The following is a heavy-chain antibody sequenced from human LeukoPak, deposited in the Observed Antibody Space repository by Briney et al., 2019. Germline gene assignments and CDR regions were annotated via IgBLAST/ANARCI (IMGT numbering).Heavy chain of an antibody. J-gene: IGHJ4*02. V-gene: IGHV1-69*05. CDR2: IIPIFGTA. CDR1: GGTFIRYA. CDR3: ARGWYLEYYFDY. D-gene: IGHD2-15*01. Sequence: SVKVSCKGSGGTFIRYAMSWVRQAPGQGGEGMGGIIPIFGTANYAQKFQGRVTITTDESTSTAYMELSSLRSEDTAVYYCARGWYLEYYFDYWGQGTLVTVSS.